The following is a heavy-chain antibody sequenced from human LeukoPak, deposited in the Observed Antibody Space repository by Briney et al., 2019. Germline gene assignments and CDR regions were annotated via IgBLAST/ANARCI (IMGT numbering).Heavy chain of an antibody. CDR1: GGSISSSSYY. J-gene: IGHJ4*02. CDR2: IYYSGST. V-gene: IGHV4-39*01. CDR3: ASHYNSGWYWTIDY. D-gene: IGHD6-19*01. Sequence: SETLSLTCTVSGGSISSSSYYWGWIRQPPGKALEWIGSIYYSGSTFYNPSLRSRVTTSVDTSKNQFSLKLSSVTAADTAMYYCASHYNSGWYWTIDYWGQGTLVTVSS.